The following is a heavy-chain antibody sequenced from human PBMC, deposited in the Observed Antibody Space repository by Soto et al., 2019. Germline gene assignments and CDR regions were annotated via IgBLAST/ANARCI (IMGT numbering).Heavy chain of an antibody. J-gene: IGHJ4*02. Sequence: SETLSLTCTVSGGSIGSFFWTWIRQPPGKGLEWVGYIFSSGSTNYNPSLKSRVTISVDTSENQFSLKLTSVTAADTAVYYCARVGYCSSTPCWPIGYFEYWGQGTLVTVSS. CDR3: ARVGYCSSTPCWPIGYFEY. D-gene: IGHD2-2*01. CDR2: IFSSGST. V-gene: IGHV4-59*01. CDR1: GGSIGSFF.